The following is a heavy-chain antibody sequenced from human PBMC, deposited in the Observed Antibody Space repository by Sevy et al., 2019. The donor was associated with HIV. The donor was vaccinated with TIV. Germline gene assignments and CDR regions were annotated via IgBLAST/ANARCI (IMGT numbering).Heavy chain of an antibody. CDR2: IKQDGSEK. J-gene: IGHJ4*02. Sequence: GGSLRLSCAASGFTFSSYWMSWVRQAPGKGLEWVANIKQDGSEKYYVDSVKGRFTISRDNGKKSLYLQMNSLRADDTAIYYGARAPEYGEFVYFFDYWGQGTLVTVSS. D-gene: IGHD4-17*01. CDR3: ARAPEYGEFVYFFDY. CDR1: GFTFSSYW. V-gene: IGHV3-7*01.